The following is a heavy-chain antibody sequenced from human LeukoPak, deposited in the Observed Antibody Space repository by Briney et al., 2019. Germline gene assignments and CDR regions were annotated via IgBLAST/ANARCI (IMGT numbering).Heavy chain of an antibody. Sequence: PGGSLRLSCAASGSTFSNAWMSWVRQAPGKGLEWVANIKQDGTDKNYVDSVKGRFIISRDNTKKSLYLEMSSLRAEDTALYYCARGYGDCGGEDFDYWGQGTLVTVSS. CDR2: IKQDGTDK. D-gene: IGHD4-17*01. V-gene: IGHV3-7*04. J-gene: IGHJ4*02. CDR3: ARGYGDCGGEDFDY. CDR1: GSTFSNAW.